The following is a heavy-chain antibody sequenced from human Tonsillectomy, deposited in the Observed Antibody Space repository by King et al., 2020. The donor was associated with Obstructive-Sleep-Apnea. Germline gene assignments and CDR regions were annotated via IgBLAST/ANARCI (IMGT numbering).Heavy chain of an antibody. CDR1: GGSISSSTYF. V-gene: IGHV4-39*07. Sequence: QLQESGPGLVTPSETLSLTCTVSGGSISSSTYFWGWIRQPPGKGLEWIGSISYSGSTYYNPSLKSRVTISVDTSKSQFSLKLSSVTAADTAVYYCAREECSYASGSPRCFDSWGQGTLVTVSS. CDR2: ISYSGST. J-gene: IGHJ4*02. CDR3: AREECSYASGSPRCFDS. D-gene: IGHD3-10*01.